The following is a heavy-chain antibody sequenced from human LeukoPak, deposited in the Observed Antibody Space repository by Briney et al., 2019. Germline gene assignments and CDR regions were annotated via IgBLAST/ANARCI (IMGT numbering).Heavy chain of an antibody. CDR1: GFTFSSYA. V-gene: IGHV3-23*01. J-gene: IGHJ4*02. D-gene: IGHD3-9*01. Sequence: GGSLRLSCAASGFTFSSYAMSWVRQAPGKGLESLSAISGSGGSTYYADSVKGRFTISRDNSKNTLYLQMNSLRAEDTAVYYCAKAYFDWLLSYYFDYWGQGTLVTVSS. CDR2: ISGSGGST. CDR3: AKAYFDWLLSYYFDY.